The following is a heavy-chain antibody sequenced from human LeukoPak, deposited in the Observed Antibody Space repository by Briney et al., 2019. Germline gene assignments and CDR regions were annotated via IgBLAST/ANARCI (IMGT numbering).Heavy chain of an antibody. CDR3: ARAYSERYGLGYYYMDV. CDR1: GFTFSTYS. V-gene: IGHV3-21*01. D-gene: IGHD1-26*01. Sequence: GGSLRLSCAASGFTFSTYSMNWVRQAPGKGLEWVSSISSSSSYIYYADSVKGRFTISRDNAKKSVYLQMNSLRAEDTAVYYCARAYSERYGLGYYYMDVWGKGTTVAISS. CDR2: ISSSSSYI. J-gene: IGHJ6*03.